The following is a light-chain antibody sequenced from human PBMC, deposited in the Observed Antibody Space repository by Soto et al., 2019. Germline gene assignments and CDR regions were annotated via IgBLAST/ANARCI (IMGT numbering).Light chain of an antibody. V-gene: IGKV1-5*01. CDR3: QQYDTYFRYT. CDR2: DAY. Sequence: DIQMTQSPSTLSASVGDRVAITCRASQNINSKLAWYQKKPGKAPKLLISDAYNLESGVPSRFSGSVSGTEFTLPIGGLQPDDFATYYSQQYDTYFRYTFGQGTTLEIK. CDR1: QNINSK. J-gene: IGKJ2*01.